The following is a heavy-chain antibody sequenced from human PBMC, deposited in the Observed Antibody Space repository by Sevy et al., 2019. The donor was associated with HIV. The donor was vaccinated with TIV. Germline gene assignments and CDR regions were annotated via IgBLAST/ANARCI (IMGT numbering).Heavy chain of an antibody. Sequence: ASVKVSCKASGYSFTAYYMYWVRQAPGQGLEWMGWINPNSDDTNYAQKFQGRVTITSDASINTAYMELSGLRFDDAAVYYCARGLTIFGVAPQKHWGQGTLVTVSS. V-gene: IGHV1-2*02. CDR2: INPNSDDT. CDR3: ARGLTIFGVAPQKH. CDR1: GYSFTAYY. D-gene: IGHD3-3*01. J-gene: IGHJ4*02.